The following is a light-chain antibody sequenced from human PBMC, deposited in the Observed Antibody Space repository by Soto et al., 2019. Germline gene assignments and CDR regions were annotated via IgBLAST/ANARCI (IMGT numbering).Light chain of an antibody. CDR2: RVI. CDR1: SSDIGRYDY. Sequence: QSALTQPASVSGSPGQSITISCTGTSSDIGRYDYVSWYQQFPGKAPKLMIYRVINRPSGVSDRFSGSKSGNSASLSISGLQPEDEASYFCGSYTSATTWVFGGGTKLTVL. J-gene: IGLJ3*02. CDR3: GSYTSATTWV. V-gene: IGLV2-14*03.